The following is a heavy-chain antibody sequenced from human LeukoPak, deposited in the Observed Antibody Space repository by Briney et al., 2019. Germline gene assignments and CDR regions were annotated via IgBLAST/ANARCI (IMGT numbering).Heavy chain of an antibody. V-gene: IGHV1-8*02. CDR2: MNPKSGNT. J-gene: IGHJ4*02. Sequence: ASVKVSCKASGYTFITYDINWVWQAPGQGLEWMGWMNPKSGNTAYGQRFQGRVTFTRDNSINTAYMELSSLRSDDTAVYYCARGRGGGGLMWRYFDFWGQGSLITVPP. CDR1: GYTFITYD. D-gene: IGHD3-16*01. CDR3: ARGRGGGGLMWRYFDF.